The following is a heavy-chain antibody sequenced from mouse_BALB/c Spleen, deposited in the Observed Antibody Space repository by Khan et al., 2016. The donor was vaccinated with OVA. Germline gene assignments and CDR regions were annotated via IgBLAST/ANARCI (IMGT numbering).Heavy chain of an antibody. CDR2: INPSSGYT. Sequence: VQLQQSGAELARPGASVKMSCKASGYTFTSYTIHWIKQRPGQGLEWIGYINPSSGYTNYNQKFKDKATLTADKSSTTAYMQLSSLTSDDSAVYCCERDGAYKRNDGGCAYWGQGTLVTVSA. J-gene: IGHJ3*01. CDR1: GYTFTSYT. D-gene: IGHD2-14*01. V-gene: IGHV1-4*01. CDR3: ERDGAYKRNDGGCAY.